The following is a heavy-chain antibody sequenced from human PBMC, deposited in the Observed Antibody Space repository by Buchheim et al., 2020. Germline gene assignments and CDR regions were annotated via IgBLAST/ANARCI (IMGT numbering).Heavy chain of an antibody. CDR1: GFTFSSYG. V-gene: IGHV3-30*18. CDR2: ISYDGSNK. CDR3: AKGVLHRHYYYGMDV. Sequence: VQLVETGGGLIQPGRSLRLSCAASGFTFSSYGMHWVRQAPGKGLEWVAVISYDGSNKYYADSVKGRFTISRDNSKNTLYLQMNSLRAEDTAVYYCAKGVLHRHYYYGMDVWGQGTT. J-gene: IGHJ6*02. D-gene: IGHD2-8*01.